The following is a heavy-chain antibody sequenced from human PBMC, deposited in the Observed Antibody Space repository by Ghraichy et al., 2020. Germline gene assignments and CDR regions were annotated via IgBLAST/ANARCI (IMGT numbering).Heavy chain of an antibody. V-gene: IGHV4-59*01. J-gene: IGHJ2*01. CDR1: GGSISSYY. D-gene: IGHD3-3*01. Sequence: ESLNISCTVSGGSISSYYWSWIRQPPGKGLEWIGYIYYSGSTNYNPSLKSRVTISVDTSKNQFSLKLSSVTAADTAVYYCARVLDFWSGYYPDWYFDLWGRGTLVTVSS. CDR2: IYYSGST. CDR3: ARVLDFWSGYYPDWYFDL.